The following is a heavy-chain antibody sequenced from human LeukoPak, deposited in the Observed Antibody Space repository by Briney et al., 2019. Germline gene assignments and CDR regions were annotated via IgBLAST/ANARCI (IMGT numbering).Heavy chain of an antibody. Sequence: GASVKVSCKASGYTFTSYYMHWVRQAPGQGLEWMGIINPSGGSTSYAQKFQGRVTMTRDMSTSTVYMELSSLRSEDTAVYYCARGIVGATRLDAFDIWGQGTMVTVSS. CDR3: ARGIVGATRLDAFDI. D-gene: IGHD1-26*01. CDR2: INPSGGST. CDR1: GYTFTSYY. V-gene: IGHV1-46*01. J-gene: IGHJ3*02.